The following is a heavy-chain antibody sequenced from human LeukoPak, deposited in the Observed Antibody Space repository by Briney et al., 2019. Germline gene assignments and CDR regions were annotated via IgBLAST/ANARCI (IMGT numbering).Heavy chain of an antibody. V-gene: IGHV4-30-4*01. J-gene: IGHJ6*02. CDR3: ASYYDSSGYYVPEKGYYYGMDV. CDR1: GGSISSGDYY. D-gene: IGHD3-22*01. CDR2: IYYSGST. Sequence: PSETLSLTCTVSGGSISSGDYYWSWIRQPPGKGLEWIGYIYYSGSTYYNPSLKSRVTISIDTSKNQFSLKLSSVTAADTAVYYCASYYDSSGYYVPEKGYYYGMDVWGQGTTVTVSS.